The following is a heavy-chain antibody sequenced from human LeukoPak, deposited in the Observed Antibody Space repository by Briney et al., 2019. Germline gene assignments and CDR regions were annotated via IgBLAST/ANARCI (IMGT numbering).Heavy chain of an antibody. CDR1: GFTFSRYA. D-gene: IGHD2-21*01. CDR3: AKSDLAYCGGDCYSDY. V-gene: IGHV3-23*01. J-gene: IGHJ4*02. Sequence: GGSLRLSCAASGFTFSRYAMTWVRQAPGKGLDWVSGISGGGGSTYYADTVKGRFTIFRDNSKNTLYLQMNSLRAEDTAVYYCAKSDLAYCGGDCYSDYWGQGTLVTVSS. CDR2: ISGGGGST.